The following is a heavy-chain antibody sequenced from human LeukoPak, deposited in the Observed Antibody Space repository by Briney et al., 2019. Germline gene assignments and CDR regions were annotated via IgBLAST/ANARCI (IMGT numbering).Heavy chain of an antibody. CDR2: IYYSGST. CDR3: ARSGDYYDSAGYYRLFDY. D-gene: IGHD3-22*01. Sequence: SETLSLTCTVSGGSISSTSYYWGWIRQPPGKGLEWIGTIYYSGSTYYNPSLKSRVTISVDTSKNQFSLKVSSVTAADTAVYYCARSGDYYDSAGYYRLFDYWGQGSLVTVS. CDR1: GGSISSTSYY. V-gene: IGHV4-39*01. J-gene: IGHJ4*02.